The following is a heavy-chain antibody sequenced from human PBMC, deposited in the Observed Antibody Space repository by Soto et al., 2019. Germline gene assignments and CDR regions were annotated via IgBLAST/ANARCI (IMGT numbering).Heavy chain of an antibody. CDR3: ARREMATTIGVGAFDI. CDR2: IYYSGST. J-gene: IGHJ3*02. CDR1: GGSISSGGYY. V-gene: IGHV4-31*03. D-gene: IGHD5-12*01. Sequence: QVQLQESGPGLVKPSQTLSLTCTVSGGSISSGGYYWSWIRQHPGTGLEWIGYIYYSGSTYYNPSLKSRVTISVDTSKNQFSLKLSSVTAADTAVYYCARREMATTIGVGAFDIWGQGTMVTVSS.